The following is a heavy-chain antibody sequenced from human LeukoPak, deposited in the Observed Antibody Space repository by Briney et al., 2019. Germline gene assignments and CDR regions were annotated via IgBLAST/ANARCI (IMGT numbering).Heavy chain of an antibody. CDR1: GFTFSGYA. Sequence: GGSLRLSCSASGFTFSGYAMHWVRQAPGKGLEYVSAISSNGGSTYYADSVKGRFTISRDNTKNTLYLQMNSLRAEDTAVYYCVIGRYYDSKGYWGQGTLVTVSS. CDR3: VIGRYYDSKGY. D-gene: IGHD3-22*01. J-gene: IGHJ4*02. CDR2: ISSNGGST. V-gene: IGHV3-64D*06.